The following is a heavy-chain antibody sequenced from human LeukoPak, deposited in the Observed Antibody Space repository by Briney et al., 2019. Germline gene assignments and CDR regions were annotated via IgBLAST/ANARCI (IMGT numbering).Heavy chain of an antibody. D-gene: IGHD6-6*01. V-gene: IGHV3-7*03. CDR1: GFTLSNVW. Sequence: PGGSLRLSWATSGFTLSNVWMSWVRQAPGKGLEWVGNIRGDGSVKFYLDSVKGRFNISRDNTNSVSLQMNNLKAEDTAVYYCGRSVAAPADYWGQGTLVIVSS. CDR2: IRGDGSVK. J-gene: IGHJ4*02. CDR3: GRSVAAPADY.